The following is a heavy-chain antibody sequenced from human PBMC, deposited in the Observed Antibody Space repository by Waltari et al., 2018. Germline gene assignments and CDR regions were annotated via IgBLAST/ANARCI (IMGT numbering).Heavy chain of an antibody. J-gene: IGHJ4*02. CDR1: GSTFSSYA. D-gene: IGHD5-12*01. CDR3: ARSDPRVGYDDRFDY. V-gene: IGHV1-69*12. Sequence: QVQLVQSGAEVKKPGSSVKVSCKASGSTFSSYAISWVRQAPGQGLGWRAGVSPIMCIANDAQGVQGRVTVTADESTGPAYMELSSLRSEGTAVYYCARSDPRVGYDDRFDYWGQGTLVTGSS. CDR2: VSPIMCIA.